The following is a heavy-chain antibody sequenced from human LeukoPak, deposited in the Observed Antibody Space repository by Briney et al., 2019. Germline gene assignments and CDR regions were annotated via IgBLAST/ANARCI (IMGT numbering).Heavy chain of an antibody. D-gene: IGHD3-22*01. CDR1: GFTFSSYG. J-gene: IGHJ4*02. V-gene: IGHV3-30*02. CDR3: ARRDSSGYYYYYPLDY. CDR2: IRYDGSNK. Sequence: GGSLRLSCAASGFTFSSYGMHWVRQAPGKGLEWVAFIRYDGSNKYYADSVKGRFTISRDNAKNSLYLQMNSLRAEDTAVYYCARRDSSGYYYYYPLDYWGQGILVTVSS.